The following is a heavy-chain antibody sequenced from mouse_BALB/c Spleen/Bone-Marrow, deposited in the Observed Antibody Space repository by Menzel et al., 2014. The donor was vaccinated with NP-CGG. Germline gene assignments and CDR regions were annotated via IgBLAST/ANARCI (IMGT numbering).Heavy chain of an antibody. V-gene: IGHV5-12-2*01. J-gene: IGHJ4*01. CDR1: GFTFSYYT. CDR3: VRDGYDVGGALDY. Sequence: EVMLVESGGGLVQPGGSLKLSCAASGFTFSYYTMSWVRQTPEKRLEWVAYISNGGSTTYHPDTVKGRFTISRDNAKNTLYLQMSSLKSEDTAMYYCVRDGYDVGGALDYWGQGTSVTVSS. CDR2: ISNGGSTT. D-gene: IGHD2-2*01.